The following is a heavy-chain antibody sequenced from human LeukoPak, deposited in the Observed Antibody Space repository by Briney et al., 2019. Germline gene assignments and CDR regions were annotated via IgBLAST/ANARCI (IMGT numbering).Heavy chain of an antibody. CDR2: IYYSGST. CDR3: ARVLYYYDSSGYPPGAFDI. CDR1: GGSISSHY. J-gene: IGHJ3*02. D-gene: IGHD3-22*01. V-gene: IGHV4-59*11. Sequence: PSETLSLTCTVSGGSISSHYWSWIRQPPGKGLEWIGYIYYSGSTNYNPSLKSRVTISVDTSKNQFSLKLSSVTAADTAVYYCARVLYYYDSSGYPPGAFDIWGQGTMVTVPS.